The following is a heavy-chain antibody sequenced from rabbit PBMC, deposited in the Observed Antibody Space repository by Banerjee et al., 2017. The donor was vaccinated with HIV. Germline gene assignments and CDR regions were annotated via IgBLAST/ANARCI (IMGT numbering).Heavy chain of an antibody. CDR3: ARDLAGVIGWNFNL. CDR2: IDTGDGYT. CDR1: GFSFTSGYY. D-gene: IGHD4-1*01. J-gene: IGHJ4*01. V-gene: IGHV1S43*01. Sequence: QQQLEEAGGGLVKPGASLTLTCTASGFSFTSGYYMYWVRQAPGKGLEWIACIDTGDGYTYYASWAKGRFTITRSTSLSTVTLQLTSLTAADTATYFCARDLAGVIGWNFNLWGPGTLVTVS.